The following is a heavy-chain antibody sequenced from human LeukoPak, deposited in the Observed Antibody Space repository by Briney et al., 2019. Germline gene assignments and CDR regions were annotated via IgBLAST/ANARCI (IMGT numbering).Heavy chain of an antibody. V-gene: IGHV1-18*01. CDR3: TRDGVPAAVSCPGRFDP. D-gene: IGHD2-2*01. J-gene: IGHJ5*02. CDR1: GYTFRSYG. CDR2: SSAYNGNT. Sequence: ASVKVSCKASGYTFRSYGISWVRQATGQGLEWMGWSSAYNGNTNYAQKFQGRVTVTTDSSTSTAYMEVRSLRSDDTAVYYCTRDGVPAAVSCPGRFDPWGQGTLVTVSS.